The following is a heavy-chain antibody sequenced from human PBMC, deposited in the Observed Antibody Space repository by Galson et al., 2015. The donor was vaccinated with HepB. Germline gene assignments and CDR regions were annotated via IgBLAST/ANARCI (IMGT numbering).Heavy chain of an antibody. V-gene: IGHV4-59*01. CDR2: VHYTGTT. CDR1: GGFISTYY. CDR3: ARERTYCSGGSCDFAFDC. Sequence: SETLSLTCTVSGGFISTYYWGWIRQPPGKTLEWIGYVHYTGTTNYSPSLKSRVAVSLDMSKNQFFLKLNSVTAADTAVYYCARERTYCSGGSCDFAFDCWGPGMLVTVSS. D-gene: IGHD2-15*01. J-gene: IGHJ4*02.